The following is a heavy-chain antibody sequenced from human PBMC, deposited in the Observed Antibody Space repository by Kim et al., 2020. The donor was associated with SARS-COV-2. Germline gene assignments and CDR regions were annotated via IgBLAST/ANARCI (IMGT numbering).Heavy chain of an antibody. V-gene: IGHV3-23*01. J-gene: IGHJ5*02. CDR1: GFTFSNSA. D-gene: IGHD3-22*01. Sequence: GGSLRLSCAASGFTFSNSAMTWVRQAPGKGLEWVSGISDSGVGTYYADSVKGRFTISRDNSESTLFLQMNSLRVEDTAIYYCARGSSSHYYPYNDHWGQG. CDR2: ISDSGVGT. CDR3: ARGSSSHYYPYNDH.